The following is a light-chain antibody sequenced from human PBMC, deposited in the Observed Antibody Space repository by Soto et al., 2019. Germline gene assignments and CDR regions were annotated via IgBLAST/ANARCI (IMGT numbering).Light chain of an antibody. V-gene: IGLV1-51*02. Sequence: QSVLTQPPSVSAAPGQKVTISCSGSSSNIGDRYVSWYQQLPGTAPKLLIYENNKRPSGIPDRFSGSKSGTSATLGITGLQTGDEADYYCATWDSSLIAGIFGGGTKVTVL. CDR3: ATWDSSLIAGI. J-gene: IGLJ2*01. CDR1: SSNIGDRY. CDR2: ENN.